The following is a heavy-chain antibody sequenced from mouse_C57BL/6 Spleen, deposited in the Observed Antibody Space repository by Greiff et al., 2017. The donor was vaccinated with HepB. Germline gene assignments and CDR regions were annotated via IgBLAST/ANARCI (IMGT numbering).Heavy chain of an antibody. J-gene: IGHJ4*01. Sequence: EVKLVESGEGLVKPGGSLKLSCAASGFTFSSYAMSWVRQTPEKRLEWVAYISIGGDYIYYADTVKGRFTISRDNARNTLYMQMSSLKSEDTAMYYCTRDRDYDGGVMDYWGQGTSVTVSS. D-gene: IGHD2-4*01. CDR2: ISIGGDYI. CDR1: GFTFSSYA. V-gene: IGHV5-9-1*02. CDR3: TRDRDYDGGVMDY.